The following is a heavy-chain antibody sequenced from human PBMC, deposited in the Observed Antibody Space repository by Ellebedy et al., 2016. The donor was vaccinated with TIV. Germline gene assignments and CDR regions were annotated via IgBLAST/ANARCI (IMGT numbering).Heavy chain of an antibody. Sequence: GESLKISCAASGFTFSSYAMHWVRQAPGKGLEYVSAISSNGGSTYYANSVKGRFTISRDNSKNTLYLQMGSLRAEDMAVYYCARDPLGNYGDYVDYWGQGTLVTVSS. CDR2: ISSNGGST. V-gene: IGHV3-64*01. J-gene: IGHJ4*02. CDR3: ARDPLGNYGDYVDY. CDR1: GFTFSSYA. D-gene: IGHD4-17*01.